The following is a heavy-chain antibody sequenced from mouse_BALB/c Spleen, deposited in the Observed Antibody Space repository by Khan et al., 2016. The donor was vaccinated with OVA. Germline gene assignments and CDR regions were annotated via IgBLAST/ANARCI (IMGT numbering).Heavy chain of an antibody. CDR2: IWADGGT. Sequence: QVQLKESGPGLVAPSQCLSITCTVSGFSLTSYSVHWVRQPPGKGLEWLGVIWADGGTNYNSALMSSLSISKDNFKCQVFLIMNSLRSDDTATYYYARGDDGCPGWYCDVWGAGTTVTVSS. CDR3: ARGDDGCPGWYCDV. J-gene: IGHJ1*01. V-gene: IGHV2-9*02. D-gene: IGHD2-3*01. CDR1: GFSLTSYS.